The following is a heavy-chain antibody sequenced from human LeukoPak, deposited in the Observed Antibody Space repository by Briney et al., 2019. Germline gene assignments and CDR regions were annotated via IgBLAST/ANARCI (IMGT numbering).Heavy chain of an antibody. CDR2: ISGSGGST. V-gene: IGHV3-23*01. Sequence: PGGSLRLSCAPSGFTFSSYTMHWVRQAPGKGLEWVSAISGSGGSTYYADSVKGRFTISRDNSKNTLYLQMNSLRAEDTAVYYCGSPVSSSLYCVDFWGQGTLVTVSS. CDR1: GFTFSSYT. D-gene: IGHD6-13*01. CDR3: GSPVSSSLYCVDF. J-gene: IGHJ4*02.